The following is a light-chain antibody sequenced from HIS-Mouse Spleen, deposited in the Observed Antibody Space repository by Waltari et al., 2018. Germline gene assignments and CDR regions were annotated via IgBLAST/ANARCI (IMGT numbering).Light chain of an antibody. CDR2: KDS. CDR1: VLAKKY. J-gene: IGLJ3*02. CDR3: YSAADNNLV. Sequence: SYELTQPSSVSVSPGQTARITCSGDVLAKKYARWFQQKPGQAPVLVIYKDSERPSGVPRRFSGSSSGTTVTLTISGAQVEDEADYYCYSAADNNLVFGGGTKLTVL. V-gene: IGLV3-27*01.